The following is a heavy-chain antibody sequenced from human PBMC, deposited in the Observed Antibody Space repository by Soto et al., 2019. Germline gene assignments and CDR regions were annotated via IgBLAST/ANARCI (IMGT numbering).Heavy chain of an antibody. J-gene: IGHJ6*02. V-gene: IGHV1-69*02. CDR3: ARVGYCSSTSCSYYYGMDV. Sequence: QVQLVQSGAEVKKPGSSVKVSCKASGGTFSSYTISWVRQAPGQGLEWMGRIIPILGIANYAQKFQGRVTITADKSTSXAXXELSSLRSEDTAVYYCARVGYCSSTSCSYYYGMDVWGQGTTVTVSS. D-gene: IGHD2-2*01. CDR1: GGTFSSYT. CDR2: IIPILGIA.